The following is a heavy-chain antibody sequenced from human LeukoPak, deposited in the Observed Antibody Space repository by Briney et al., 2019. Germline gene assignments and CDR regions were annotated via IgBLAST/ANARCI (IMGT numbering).Heavy chain of an antibody. CDR2: ISYDGSNK. CDR1: GFTFSSYG. Sequence: GRSLRLSCAASGFTFSSYGMHWVRQAPGKGREWVAVISYDGSNKYYADSVKGRFTISRDNSKNTLYLQMNSLRAEDTAVYYCQLYYYGSGSYYNPDAFDIWGQGTMVTVSS. V-gene: IGHV3-30*03. J-gene: IGHJ3*02. D-gene: IGHD3-10*01. CDR3: QLYYYGSGSYYNPDAFDI.